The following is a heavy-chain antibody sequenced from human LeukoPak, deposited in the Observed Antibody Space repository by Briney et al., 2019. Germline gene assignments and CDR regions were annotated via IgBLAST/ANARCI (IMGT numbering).Heavy chain of an antibody. CDR1: GVSISTSNW. CDR3: ARVGGYCGGDCYPFDY. CDR2: IYHIGSA. D-gene: IGHD2-21*02. Sequence: PSETLSLTCTVSGVSISTSNWWTWVRQPPGKGLEWIGEIYHIGSANYNPSLKSRVTISVDKSKNQFSLKLSSVTPADTAVYFCARVGGYCGGDCYPFDYWGQGTLVTVSS. J-gene: IGHJ4*02. V-gene: IGHV4-4*02.